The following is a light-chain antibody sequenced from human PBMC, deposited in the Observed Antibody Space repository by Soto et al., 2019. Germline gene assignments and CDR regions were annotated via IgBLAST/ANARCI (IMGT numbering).Light chain of an antibody. V-gene: IGKV1-9*01. CDR1: QGIGNY. J-gene: IGKJ5*01. CDR3: QQLNSYPQT. CDR2: AAS. Sequence: MHLGHSPSSLSASVLDRVTTTFLASQGIGNYLAWYQQKPGKAPNLLIYAASTLQSGVPSRFSGSGSGADFTLTISSLQPEDSATYFCQQLNSYPQTFGQGTRLEIK.